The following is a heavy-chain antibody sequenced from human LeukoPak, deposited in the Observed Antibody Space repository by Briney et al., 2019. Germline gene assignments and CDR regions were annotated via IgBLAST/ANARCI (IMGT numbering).Heavy chain of an antibody. CDR1: GGSISSYY. V-gene: IGHV4-59*01. CDR2: IYYSGST. D-gene: IGHD1-26*01. J-gene: IGHJ5*02. CDR3: VRRREQTNWFDP. Sequence: PSETLSLTCTVSGGSISSYYWSWIRQPPGKGLECIGYIYYSGSTNCNPSLKSRVTISVDTSKNQFSLKLSSVTAADTAVYYCVRRREQTNWFDPWGQGTLVTVSS.